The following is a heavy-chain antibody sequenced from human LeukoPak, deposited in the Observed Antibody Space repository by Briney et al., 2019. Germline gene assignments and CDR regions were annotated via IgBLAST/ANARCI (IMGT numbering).Heavy chain of an antibody. J-gene: IGHJ4*02. V-gene: IGHV3-53*01. D-gene: IGHD1-1*01. Sequence: QPGGSLRLSCAASGFTVSINHMSWVRQAPGEGLEWVSVIYTTGKTYYADSVKGRFSISRDNSKNTVYLQMNSLRAEDTAVYYCAKVSPTGRAFDCWGQGTLVTVSS. CDR1: GFTVSINH. CDR2: IYTTGKT. CDR3: AKVSPTGRAFDC.